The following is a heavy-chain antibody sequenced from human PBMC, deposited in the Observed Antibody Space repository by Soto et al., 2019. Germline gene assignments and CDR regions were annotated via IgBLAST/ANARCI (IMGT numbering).Heavy chain of an antibody. D-gene: IGHD3-3*01. V-gene: IGHV1-69*06. CDR1: GGTLSSFINYP. CDR2: IVPNVGTV. Sequence: QMQLVQSGAEVKKPGSSVKVSCKASGGTLSSFINYPINWVRQAPGQGLEWMGGIVPNVGTVNYAQKFQGRVTITADKSTGTAYMELSSLRSEDTALYYCARRDTSGFLRYFDNWGQETLVTVSS. J-gene: IGHJ4*02. CDR3: ARRDTSGFLRYFDN.